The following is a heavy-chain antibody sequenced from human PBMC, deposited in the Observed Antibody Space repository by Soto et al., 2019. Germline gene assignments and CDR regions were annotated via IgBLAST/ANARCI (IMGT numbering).Heavy chain of an antibody. J-gene: IGHJ4*02. CDR2: IKSDGRST. V-gene: IGHV3-74*01. CDR3: ARDRPEVLNPTDHPMFDY. Sequence: EVQLVESGGGLVQPGGSLRLSCAASGFIFSSHWMHWVRQDPVRGLVWVARIKSDGRSTAYADAVKGRFPISNYKEQNTLYLKMTSLRVEDTAVYYCARDRPEVLNPTDHPMFDYWGQGTLVTVSS. D-gene: IGHD2-8*02. CDR1: GFIFSSHW.